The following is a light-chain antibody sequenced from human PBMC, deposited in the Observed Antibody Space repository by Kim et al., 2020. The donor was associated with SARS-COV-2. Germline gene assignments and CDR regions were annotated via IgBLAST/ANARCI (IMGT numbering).Light chain of an antibody. CDR1: ADISNG. CDR2: DES. J-gene: IGKJ2*01. Sequence: ASVGDRVTITFPASADISNGLKWYQQKPGKAPKVLIFDESNLETGGPTRFRGRGSGTDFNFTISSRQPEDIETYYCQQYDNLPPYTFGQGTKLEI. V-gene: IGKV1-33*01. CDR3: QQYDNLPPYT.